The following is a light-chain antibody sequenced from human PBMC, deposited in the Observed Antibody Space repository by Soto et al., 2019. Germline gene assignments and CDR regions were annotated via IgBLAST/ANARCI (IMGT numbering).Light chain of an antibody. V-gene: IGKV1-6*01. CDR3: LQDYSWPWT. CDR2: GAF. CDR1: QDVRNY. J-gene: IGKJ1*01. Sequence: AIQMTQSPSSLSASVGDRLTITCRASQDVRNYVGWYQQKPGKAPKFLIYGAFSLETGIPSSFSGSGYGTEFTLTINSLLPEDVATYFCLQDYSWPWTFGQGTKVEV.